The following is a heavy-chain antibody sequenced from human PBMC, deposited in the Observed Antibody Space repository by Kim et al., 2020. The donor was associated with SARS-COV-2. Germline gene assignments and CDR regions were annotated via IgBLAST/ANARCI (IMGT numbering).Heavy chain of an antibody. CDR3: ARERWELLRRSVYFDY. Sequence: GGSLRLSCAASGFTFSSYWMSWVRQAPGKGLEWVANIKQDGSEKYYVDSVKGRFTISRDNAKNSLYLQMNSLRAEDTAVYYCARERWELLRRSVYFDYWGHGTLVTVSS. CDR1: GFTFSSYW. J-gene: IGHJ4*01. D-gene: IGHD1-26*01. CDR2: IKQDGSEK. V-gene: IGHV3-7*03.